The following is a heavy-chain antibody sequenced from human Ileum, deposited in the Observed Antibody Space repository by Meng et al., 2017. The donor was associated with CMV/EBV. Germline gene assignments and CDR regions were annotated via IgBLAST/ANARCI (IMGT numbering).Heavy chain of an antibody. D-gene: IGHD3-16*01. CDR2: NTSSGSTM. CDR3: AREGLMGAFDF. CDR1: GFNFNVYD. Sequence: ASGFNFNVYDWSWIRPAPGQGLEGLSYNTSSGSTMYFANCLEGRFTMSRDNDKNLLYLQMNSLRGEDTAVYYCAREGLMGAFDFWGQGALVTVSS. J-gene: IGHJ4*02. V-gene: IGHV3-11*01.